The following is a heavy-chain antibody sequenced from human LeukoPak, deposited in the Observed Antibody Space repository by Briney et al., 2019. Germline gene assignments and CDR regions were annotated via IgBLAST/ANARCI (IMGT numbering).Heavy chain of an antibody. CDR2: ISYSGST. J-gene: IGHJ4*02. CDR3: ARLVRRGWLRFTPYFDH. Sequence: SETLSLTCAVSGGSFDTYHWTWIRQPPGKGLEWIGDISYSGSTTYNPSLMSRVTISVDTSQNHFSLKMTSVTAADTAVYYCARLVRRGWLRFTPYFDHWGQGTLVTVSP. CDR1: GGSFDTYH. V-gene: IGHV4-59*08. D-gene: IGHD5-12*01.